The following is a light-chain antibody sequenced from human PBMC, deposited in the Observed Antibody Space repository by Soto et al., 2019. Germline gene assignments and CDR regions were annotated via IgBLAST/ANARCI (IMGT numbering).Light chain of an antibody. J-gene: IGKJ5*01. CDR2: DAS. CDR1: QSVSSN. V-gene: IGKV3D-15*01. Sequence: EIVMTQSPATLSVSPGERATLSCRASQSVSSNLAWYQQKPGQAPRLLIYDASYRATDIPPRFSGSGSGTDFTLRISSLQPGDVGIYSCQQYHTWPPITFGQGTRLEIK. CDR3: QQYHTWPPIT.